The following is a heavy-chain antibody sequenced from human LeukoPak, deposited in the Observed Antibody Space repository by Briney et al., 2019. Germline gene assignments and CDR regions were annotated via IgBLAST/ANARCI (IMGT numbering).Heavy chain of an antibody. J-gene: IGHJ4*02. CDR3: AKGTASDVDTADYFDY. CDR1: GFTFSNYG. D-gene: IGHD5-18*01. CDR2: ISYDESNT. Sequence: GGSLRLSCAASGFTFSNYGLHWVRQAPGKGLEGVAVISYDESNTYYADSVKGRFTISRDNSKNTLYLQMSSLRAEDTAVYYCAKGTASDVDTADYFDYWGQGTLVTVSS. V-gene: IGHV3-30*18.